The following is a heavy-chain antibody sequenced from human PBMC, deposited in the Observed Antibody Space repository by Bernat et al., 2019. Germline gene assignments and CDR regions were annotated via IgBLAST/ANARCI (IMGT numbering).Heavy chain of an antibody. Sequence: EVQLVESGGDLVQPGGSLRLSCAASGFTVSSTYMIWVRQAPGKGLEWVSFIYTAGGTIHADSVKGRFTISRDSSKNMLYLQMNSLRDDDTAMYYCARGLGTWAFGFWGQGTMVTVSS. V-gene: IGHV3-53*01. CDR3: ARGLGTWAFGF. J-gene: IGHJ3*01. CDR2: IYTAGGT. CDR1: GFTVSSTY.